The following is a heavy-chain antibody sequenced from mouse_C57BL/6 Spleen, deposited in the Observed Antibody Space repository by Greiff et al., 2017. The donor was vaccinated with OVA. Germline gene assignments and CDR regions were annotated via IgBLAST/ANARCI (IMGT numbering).Heavy chain of an antibody. CDR2: ISSGSSTI. Sequence: EVQLQESGGGLVKPGGSLKLSCAASGFTFSDYGMHWVRQAPEKGLEWVAYISSGSSTIYYADTVKGSVTLSRDNAKNTLFLQMTSLRSEDTAMYYCARDDGYPYYAMDYWGQGTSVTVSS. CDR3: ARDDGYPYYAMDY. J-gene: IGHJ4*01. CDR1: GFTFSDYG. V-gene: IGHV5-17*01. D-gene: IGHD2-3*01.